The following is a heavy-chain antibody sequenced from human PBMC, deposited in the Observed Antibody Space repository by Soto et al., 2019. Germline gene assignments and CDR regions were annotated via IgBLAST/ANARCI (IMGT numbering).Heavy chain of an antibody. CDR3: ARESQPRPHFLEWLPLGP. CDR2: IYYSGST. J-gene: IGHJ5*02. CDR1: GGSISSYY. Sequence: SETLSLTCTVSGGSISSYYWSWIRQPPGKGLEWIGYIYYSGSTNYNPSLKSRVTISVDTSKNQFSLKLSSVTAADTAVYYCARESQPRPHFLEWLPLGPWGQGTLVTVSS. V-gene: IGHV4-59*01. D-gene: IGHD3-3*01.